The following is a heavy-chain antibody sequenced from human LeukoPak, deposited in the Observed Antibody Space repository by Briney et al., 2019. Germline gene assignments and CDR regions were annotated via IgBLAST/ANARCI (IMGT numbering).Heavy chain of an antibody. V-gene: IGHV3-30*02. D-gene: IGHD2-2*01. Sequence: EGSLRLSCAASGFTFSSYGMHWVRQAPGKGLEWVAFIRYDGSNKYYADSVKGRFTISRDNSKNTLYLQMNSLRAEDTAVYYCAKGGDCSSTSCYPGYFDYWGQGTLVTVSS. CDR1: GFTFSSYG. J-gene: IGHJ4*02. CDR3: AKGGDCSSTSCYPGYFDY. CDR2: IRYDGSNK.